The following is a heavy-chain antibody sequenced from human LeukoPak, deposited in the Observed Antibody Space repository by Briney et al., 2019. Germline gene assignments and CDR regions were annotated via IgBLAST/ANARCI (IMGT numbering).Heavy chain of an antibody. CDR1: GYTFIGYY. Sequence: ASVKVSCKASGYTFIGYYMHWLRQVPGQGLEWMAWINPNGGDSAYAQNFQGRVTVTRDTTISTAYMELSRLRSDDTAVYFCARDLMGLGPDLWGQGTLVSVSS. D-gene: IGHD6-19*01. CDR2: INPNGGDS. CDR3: ARDLMGLGPDL. V-gene: IGHV1-2*02. J-gene: IGHJ4*02.